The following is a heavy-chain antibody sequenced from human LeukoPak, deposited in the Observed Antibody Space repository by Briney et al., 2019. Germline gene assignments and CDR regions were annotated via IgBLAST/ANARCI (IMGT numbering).Heavy chain of an antibody. V-gene: IGHV4-34*01. CDR2: INDYSGNT. D-gene: IGHD2-2*01. CDR3: ARGARDIVVVPAAAHYYYYYYMDV. J-gene: IGHJ6*03. CDR1: GGSFTDYF. Sequence: SETLSLTCDVFGGSFTDYFWTWIRQSPGKGLEWIGEINDYSGNTNYNPSLNSRVSISLEKSKNQFSLELRSVTAADTAVYYCARGARDIVVVPAAAHYYYYYYMDVWGKGTTVTVSS.